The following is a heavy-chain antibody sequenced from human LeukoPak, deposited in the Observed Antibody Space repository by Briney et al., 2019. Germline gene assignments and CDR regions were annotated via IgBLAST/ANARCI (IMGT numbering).Heavy chain of an antibody. D-gene: IGHD6-19*01. Sequence: SVTVSCKASGGTFSSYAISWVRQAPGQGLEWMGGIIPIFGTANYAQKFQGRVTITADESTSTAYMELSSLRSEDTAVYYCARDRQDSGWYGDYWGQGTLVTVSS. J-gene: IGHJ4*02. CDR3: ARDRQDSGWYGDY. CDR2: IIPIFGTA. CDR1: GGTFSSYA. V-gene: IGHV1-69*13.